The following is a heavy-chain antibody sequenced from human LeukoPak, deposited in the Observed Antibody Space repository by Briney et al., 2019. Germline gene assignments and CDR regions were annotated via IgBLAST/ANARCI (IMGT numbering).Heavy chain of an antibody. CDR3: ARDLAEVLVSYQLLRWFDP. Sequence: GGSLRLSCAASGFAFSGYGMNWVRQAPGKALEWVSSISSSVSYIYYADSVKGRFTISRDNTKNSLYLQMNSLRAEDTAVYYCARDLAEVLVSYQLLRWFDPWGQGTLVTVSS. CDR1: GFAFSGYG. J-gene: IGHJ5*02. D-gene: IGHD2-2*01. CDR2: ISSSVSYI. V-gene: IGHV3-21*01.